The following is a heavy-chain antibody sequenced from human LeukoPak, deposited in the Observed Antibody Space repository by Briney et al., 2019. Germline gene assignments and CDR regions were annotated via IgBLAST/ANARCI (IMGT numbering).Heavy chain of an antibody. CDR3: AKEIHPRSSNGWPFDY. Sequence: GGSLRLSCAASGFAFSTYGMQWVRQAPGKGLEWVAVISYDGKVKHYTDSVKGRFTISRDNSRNALYLQMNSLGTEDTALYYCAKEIHPRSSNGWPFDYWGQGTLVTVSS. J-gene: IGHJ4*02. V-gene: IGHV3-30*18. CDR2: ISYDGKVK. D-gene: IGHD6-19*01. CDR1: GFAFSTYG.